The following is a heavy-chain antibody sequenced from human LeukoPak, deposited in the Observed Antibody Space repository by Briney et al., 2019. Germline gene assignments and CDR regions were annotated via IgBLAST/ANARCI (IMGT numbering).Heavy chain of an antibody. V-gene: IGHV3-11*01. Sequence: GGSLRLSCAASGFTFSDYYMTWIRQAPGKGLEWVSYISSSGSTIYYADSVKGRFTITRDNAKNSLYLQMNSLRVEDTAVYYCARESSSGSYSYWGQGTLVTVSS. CDR1: GFTFSDYY. CDR3: ARESSSGSYSY. D-gene: IGHD3-10*01. CDR2: ISSSGSTI. J-gene: IGHJ4*02.